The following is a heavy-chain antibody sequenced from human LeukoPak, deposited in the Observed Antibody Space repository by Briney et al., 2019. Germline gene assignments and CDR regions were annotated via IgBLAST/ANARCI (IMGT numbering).Heavy chain of an antibody. Sequence: SSETLSLTCTASGGSISSYYWSWIRQPPGKGLEWIGYIYYSGSTNYNPSLKSRVTISVDTSKNQFSLKLSSVTAADTAVYYCARGDGGPYYDFWSGYPDNWFDPWGQGTLVTVSS. CDR1: GGSISSYY. J-gene: IGHJ5*02. D-gene: IGHD3-3*01. V-gene: IGHV4-59*01. CDR2: IYYSGST. CDR3: ARGDGGPYYDFWSGYPDNWFDP.